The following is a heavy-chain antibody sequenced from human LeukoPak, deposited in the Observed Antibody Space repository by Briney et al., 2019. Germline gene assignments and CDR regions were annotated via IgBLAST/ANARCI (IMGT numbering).Heavy chain of an antibody. D-gene: IGHD3-22*01. CDR2: INHSGST. Sequence: ASETLSLTCAVYGGSFSGYYWSWIRQPPGKGLEWIGEINHSGSTNYNPSLKSRVTISVDTSKNQFSLKLSSVTAADTAVYYCARVVYDSSGYYAMDVWGKGTTVTVSS. CDR3: ARVVYDSSGYYAMDV. V-gene: IGHV4-34*01. J-gene: IGHJ6*03. CDR1: GGSFSGYY.